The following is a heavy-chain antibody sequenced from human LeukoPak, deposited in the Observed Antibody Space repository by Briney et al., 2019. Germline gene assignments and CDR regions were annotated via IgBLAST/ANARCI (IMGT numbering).Heavy chain of an antibody. V-gene: IGHV4-39*07. CDR2: GFYSGST. Sequence: SETLSLTCTVSGGSIRSIDSYWGWIRQPPGKGLEWIGSGFYSGSTYYNPSLKSRVTLSVDTSKNQFSLKLSSVTAADTAVYYCARGPPPDFDYWGRGTLVTVSS. CDR3: ARGPPPDFDY. J-gene: IGHJ4*02. CDR1: GGSIRSIDSY.